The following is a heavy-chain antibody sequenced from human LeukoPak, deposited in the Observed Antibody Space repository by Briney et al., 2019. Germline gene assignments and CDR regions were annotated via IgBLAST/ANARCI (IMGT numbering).Heavy chain of an antibody. CDR1: GVSITDYY. V-gene: IGHV4-4*07. CDR3: AREDVVVFALDL. D-gene: IGHD3-22*01. CDR2: VSASGTA. Sequence: SETLSLICSVSGVSITDYYWNWIRQPAGKGLEWIGRVSASGTANYNPSLKSRVTLSVDTAQNQSSLKLTSVTGADTAVYYCAREDVVVFALDLWGQGTKVTVSS. J-gene: IGHJ3*01.